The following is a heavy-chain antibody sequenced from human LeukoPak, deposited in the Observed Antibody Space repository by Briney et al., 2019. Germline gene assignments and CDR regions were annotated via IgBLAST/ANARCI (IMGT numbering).Heavy chain of an antibody. J-gene: IGHJ4*02. CDR1: GGSISSHS. CDR2: IYYSGGT. V-gene: IGHV4-59*11. D-gene: IGHD6-13*01. Sequence: SETLTLTCTASGGSISSHSRSWIRQPPGKGLEWIAYIYYSGGTNYNPSLKSRVTISVDTSKNQFSLKLSSVTAADTAVDYCARVARYSSSWYDFDYWGQGTLVTVSS. CDR3: ARVARYSSSWYDFDY.